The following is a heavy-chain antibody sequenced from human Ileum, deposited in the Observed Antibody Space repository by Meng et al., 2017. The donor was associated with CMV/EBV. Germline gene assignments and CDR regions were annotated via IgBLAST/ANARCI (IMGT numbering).Heavy chain of an antibody. J-gene: IGHJ5*02. D-gene: IGHD6-13*01. CDR2: IYYSGST. CDR1: GGSISSYY. Sequence: GPGPGLGEPPESLSPPCTGSGGSISSYYWSWIRQPPGKGLEWIGYIYYSGSTNYNPSLKSRVTISVDTSKNQFSLKLSSVTAADTAVYYCARGGFGSSWLSTPENWFDPWGQGTLVTVSS. V-gene: IGHV4-59*01. CDR3: ARGGFGSSWLSTPENWFDP.